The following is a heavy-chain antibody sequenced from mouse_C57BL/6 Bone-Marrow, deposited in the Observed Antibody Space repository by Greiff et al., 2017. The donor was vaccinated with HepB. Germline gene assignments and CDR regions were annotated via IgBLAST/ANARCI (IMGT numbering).Heavy chain of an antibody. CDR3: AGGGRRGY. D-gene: IGHD2-12*01. CDR1: GYTFTSYW. V-gene: IGHV1-64*01. J-gene: IGHJ2*01. Sequence: VQLVESGAELVKPGASVKLSCKASGYTFTSYWMHWVKQRPGQGLEWIGMIHPNSGSTNYNEKFKSKATLTVDKSSSTAYMQLSSLTSEDSAVYYCAGGGRRGYWGQGTTLTVSS. CDR2: IHPNSGST.